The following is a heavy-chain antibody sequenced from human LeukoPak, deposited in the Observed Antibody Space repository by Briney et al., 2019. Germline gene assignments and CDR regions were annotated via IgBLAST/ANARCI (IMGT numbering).Heavy chain of an antibody. Sequence: GGSLRLSCAASGFTFSSYAMSWVRQAPGRGLEWVSGISGSGGSTYYPDSVKGRFTISRDNSKNTLYLQMNSLRAEDTAVYYCAKDSMIVVVYYFDYWGQGTLVTVSS. CDR1: GFTFSSYA. CDR3: AKDSMIVVVYYFDY. D-gene: IGHD3-22*01. J-gene: IGHJ4*02. CDR2: ISGSGGST. V-gene: IGHV3-23*01.